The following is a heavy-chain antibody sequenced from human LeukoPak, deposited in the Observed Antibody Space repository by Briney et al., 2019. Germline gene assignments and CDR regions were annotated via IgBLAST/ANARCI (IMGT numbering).Heavy chain of an antibody. J-gene: IGHJ6*03. V-gene: IGHV1-69*05. Sequence: SVKVSCKASGGTFSNSAISWVRQAPGQGLEWMGGVIPIFPISHYAQKFRGRVTITTDESTTTAYMELTSLASDDTAVYFCASGPSLAQGSVSHDYNHMDVWGKGTLVTVSS. CDR3: ASGPSLAQGSVSHDYNHMDV. D-gene: IGHD1-14*01. CDR1: GGTFSNSA. CDR2: VIPIFPIS.